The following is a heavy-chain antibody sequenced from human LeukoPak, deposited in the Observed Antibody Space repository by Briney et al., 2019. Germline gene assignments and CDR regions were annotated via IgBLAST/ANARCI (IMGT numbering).Heavy chain of an antibody. CDR2: KYYSGST. V-gene: IGHV4-61*01. J-gene: IGHJ4*02. CDR1: GVSINTCCYY. D-gene: IGHD5-18*01. CDR3: ARGRSYGFDFDS. Sequence: SETLSLTCDVSGVSINTCCYYWTWIRQPPGKGLEWIGYKYYSGSTRYNSSLRSRLTISLDTSKNQFSLRLTSVTAADTAVYYCARGRSYGFDFDSWGPGTLVIASS.